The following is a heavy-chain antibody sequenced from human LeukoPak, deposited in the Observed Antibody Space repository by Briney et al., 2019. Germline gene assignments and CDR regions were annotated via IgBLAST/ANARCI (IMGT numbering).Heavy chain of an antibody. CDR1: GGSISSSSYY. CDR2: IYYSGST. CDR3: ARQGTSSGWYFYYFDY. J-gene: IGHJ4*02. Sequence: SETLSLTCTVSGGSISSSSYYWGWIRQPPGKGLEWIGSIYYSGSTYYNPSLKSRVTISVDTSKNQFSLKLSSVTAADTAVYYCARQGTSSGWYFYYFDYWGQGTLVTVSS. V-gene: IGHV4-39*01. D-gene: IGHD6-19*01.